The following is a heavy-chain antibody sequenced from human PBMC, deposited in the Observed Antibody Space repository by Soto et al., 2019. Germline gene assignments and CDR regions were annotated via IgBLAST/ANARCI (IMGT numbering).Heavy chain of an antibody. V-gene: IGHV1-3*01. CDR2: MNPKTGNI. CDR1: GYTFVDYA. Sequence: QVRLVQSGAEVKRPGASVKVSCRASGYTFVDYALHWVRQAPGQGLEWVGWMNPKTGNIKSSHKFEDRVSITRDTATSTVYMQLSGLRSEDTAVYFCTREAVGAENWFDPWGQGTLVTVSS. J-gene: IGHJ5*02. CDR3: TREAVGAENWFDP. D-gene: IGHD6-19*01.